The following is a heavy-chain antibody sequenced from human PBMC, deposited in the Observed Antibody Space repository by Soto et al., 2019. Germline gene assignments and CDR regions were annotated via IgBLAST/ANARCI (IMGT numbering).Heavy chain of an antibody. CDR3: ARYGYSYSMRFFDK. CDR2: MYHSGST. V-gene: IGHV4-38-2*01. CDR1: GHSISSGFYY. D-gene: IGHD5-18*01. Sequence: KTSETLSLTCAVSGHSISSGFYYWGWIRQPPGKGLEWIGSMYHSGSTYYNPSLKSRVTMSVDTSKNQLSLKLTSLTAADTAVYYRARYGYSYSMRFFDKWGQGTRVTVSS. J-gene: IGHJ4*02.